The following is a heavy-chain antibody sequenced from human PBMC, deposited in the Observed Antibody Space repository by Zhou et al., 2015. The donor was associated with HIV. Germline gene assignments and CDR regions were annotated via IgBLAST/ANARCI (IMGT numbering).Heavy chain of an antibody. V-gene: IGHV1-69*01. D-gene: IGHD2-2*01. CDR2: IIPIFGTA. CDR3: VQGGVVVPAANDAFDI. CDR1: GGTFSSYA. Sequence: QVQLVQSGAEVKKPGSSVKVSCKASGGTFSSYAISWVRQAPGQGLEWMGGIIPIFGTANYAQKFQGRVTITADESTSTAYMELSSLRSEDTAVYYCVQGGVVVPAANDAFDIWGQGTMVTVSS. J-gene: IGHJ3*02.